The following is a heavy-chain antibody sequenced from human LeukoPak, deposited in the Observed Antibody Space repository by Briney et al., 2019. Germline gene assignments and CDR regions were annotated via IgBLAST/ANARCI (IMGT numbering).Heavy chain of an antibody. CDR2: IYHRGST. Sequence: SETLSLTCAVSGYSISSGYYWGWIRQPPGKRLESIGSIYHRGSTYYNPSLKSRVTISVDTSKNQFSLKLSSVTAADTAVYYCAKIYCSSTSCYSRDWGQGTLVTVSS. CDR3: AKIYCSSTSCYSRD. D-gene: IGHD2-2*02. J-gene: IGHJ4*02. CDR1: GYSISSGYY. V-gene: IGHV4-38-2*01.